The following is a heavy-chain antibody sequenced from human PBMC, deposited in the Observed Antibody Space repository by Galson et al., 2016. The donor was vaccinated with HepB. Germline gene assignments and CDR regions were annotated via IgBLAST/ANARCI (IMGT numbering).Heavy chain of an antibody. Sequence: SLRLSCAASGFTFSLQTMAWVRQAPGKGLEWVSGIGGTHTATFYTDSVKGRFTVSRDNSKNTLYLQMSSLLAEDTAVYYCSKDSLSGDGRWRFDYWGQGTLVIVSS. J-gene: IGHJ4*02. CDR3: SKDSLSGDGRWRFDY. CDR2: IGGTHTAT. CDR1: GFTFSLQT. D-gene: IGHD2-21*02. V-gene: IGHV3-23*01.